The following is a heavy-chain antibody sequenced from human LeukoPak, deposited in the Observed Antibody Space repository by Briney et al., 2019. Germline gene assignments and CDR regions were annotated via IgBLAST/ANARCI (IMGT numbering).Heavy chain of an antibody. Sequence: GGSLRLSCAASGFTFSNYNMNWVRQAPGKGLEWVSSISSSSSYKYYADSVKGRFTISRDNAKNSLYLQMNSLRAEDTAVYYCARDYSGYDFIDYYYGMDVWGQGTTVTVSS. D-gene: IGHD5-12*01. V-gene: IGHV3-21*01. CDR2: ISSSSSYK. CDR1: GFTFSNYN. J-gene: IGHJ6*02. CDR3: ARDYSGYDFIDYYYGMDV.